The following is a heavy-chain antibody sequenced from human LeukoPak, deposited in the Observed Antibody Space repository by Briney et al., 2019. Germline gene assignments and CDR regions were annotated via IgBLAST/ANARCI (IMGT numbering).Heavy chain of an antibody. Sequence: SETLSLTCTVSRGFISNSSYYWGWIRQPPGKGLEWIGNTYFTGRTYYNPSLKSRVTMLVDTSKNQFSLKLSSVTAADTAMYFCSIGVYYYGMDVWGQGTTVTVSS. CDR1: RGFISNSSYY. CDR2: TYFTGRT. D-gene: IGHD2-21*01. V-gene: IGHV4-39*07. J-gene: IGHJ6*02. CDR3: SIGVYYYGMDV.